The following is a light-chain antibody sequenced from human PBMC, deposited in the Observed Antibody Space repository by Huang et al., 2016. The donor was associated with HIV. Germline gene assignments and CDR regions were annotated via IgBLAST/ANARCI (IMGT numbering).Light chain of an antibody. CDR2: AAS. J-gene: IGKJ4*01. CDR3: QQSYNTPRVT. Sequence: DIQMTQSPSSLSASVGDRVTITCRASQSISSYLNWYQQKPGKAPKLLIYAASSLQSGVPSRFSGSGSGTDFTLTISSLQPEDFATYYCQQSYNTPRVTFGGGTKVEIK. V-gene: IGKV1-39*01. CDR1: QSISSY.